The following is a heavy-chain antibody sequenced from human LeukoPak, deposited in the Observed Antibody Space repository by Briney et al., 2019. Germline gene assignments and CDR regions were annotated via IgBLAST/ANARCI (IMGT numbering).Heavy chain of an antibody. CDR1: GFSFSNYA. D-gene: IGHD3-10*01. V-gene: IGHV3-23*01. CDR2: ISSSGGST. CDR3: AKDMAPYGSGSSTDY. Sequence: GGSLRLSCAASGFSFSNYAMSWVRQAPGKGLEWVSAISSSGGSTYYADSVKGRFTISRDNSKNTLYLQMNSLRAEDTAVYYCAKDMAPYGSGSSTDYWGQGTLVTVSS. J-gene: IGHJ4*02.